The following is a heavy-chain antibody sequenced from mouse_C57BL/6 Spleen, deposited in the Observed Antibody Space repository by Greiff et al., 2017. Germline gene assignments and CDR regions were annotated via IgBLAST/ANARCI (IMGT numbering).Heavy chain of an antibody. J-gene: IGHJ4*01. CDR3: ARGNYDYGYAMGY. D-gene: IGHD2-4*01. CDR1: GYTFTSYW. V-gene: IGHV1-53*01. Sequence: QVQLQQPGTELVKPGASVKLSCKASGYTFTSYWMHWVKQRPGQGLEWIGNINPSNGGTNYNEKFKSKATLTVDKSSSPAYMQLSSLTSDDSAFYYCARGNYDYGYAMGYWGQGTSVTVAS. CDR2: INPSNGGT.